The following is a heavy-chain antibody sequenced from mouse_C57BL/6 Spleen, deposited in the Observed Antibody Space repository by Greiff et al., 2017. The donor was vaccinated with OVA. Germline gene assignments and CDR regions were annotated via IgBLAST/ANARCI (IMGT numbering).Heavy chain of an antibody. D-gene: IGHD1-1*01. CDR1: GYPFTNYW. CDR2: IYPGGGYT. V-gene: IGHV1-63*01. J-gene: IGHJ2*01. CDR3: ATSSLLRFDY. Sequence: QVQLQQSGAELVRPGTSVKMSCKASGYPFTNYWIGWAKQRPGHGLEWIGDIYPGGGYTNYNEKFKGKATLTADKSSSTAYMQFSSLTSEDSAIYYCATSSLLRFDYWGQGTTLTVSS.